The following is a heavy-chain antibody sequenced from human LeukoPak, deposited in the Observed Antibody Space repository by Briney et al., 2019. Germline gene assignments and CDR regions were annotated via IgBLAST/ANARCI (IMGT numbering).Heavy chain of an antibody. CDR3: ARPIAARLPGGGYDY. J-gene: IGHJ4*02. V-gene: IGHV4-39*01. CDR2: IDYSGSA. D-gene: IGHD6-6*01. Sequence: SETLSLTCTVSGGSLSSSSYYWDWIRQPPGKGREWIGSIDYSGSAYYSPSLKSRVTTSVDTSKTQCFLKLSSGTAAATASYYCARPIAARLPGGGYDYWGQGTLVTVSS. CDR1: GGSLSSSSYY.